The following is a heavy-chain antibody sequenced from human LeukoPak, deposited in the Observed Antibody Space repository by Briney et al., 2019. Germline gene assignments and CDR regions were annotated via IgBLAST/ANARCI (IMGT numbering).Heavy chain of an antibody. CDR3: ARDRKWFHP. CDR1: GYTFTEFG. J-gene: IGHJ5*02. Sequence: GASVKVSCKASGYTFTEFGISWVRQAPGQGLEWMGWISGYNGDTNYAQKFQDRVTMTTDTSTRTAYMELTSLRSDDTAVYYCARDRKWFHPWGQGTLVTVSS. CDR2: ISGYNGDT. V-gene: IGHV1-18*01.